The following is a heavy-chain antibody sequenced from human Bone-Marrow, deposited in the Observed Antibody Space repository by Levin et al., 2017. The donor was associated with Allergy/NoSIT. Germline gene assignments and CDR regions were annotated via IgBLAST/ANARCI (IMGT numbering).Heavy chain of an antibody. D-gene: IGHD2-8*01. CDR2: IYRSGST. J-gene: IGHJ4*02. CDR3: ARDRGSADNEGYYFDY. CDR1: GGSITSNNW. Sequence: GSLRLSCAVSGGSITSNNWWCWVRQPPGKGLGWFGEIYRSGSTNYNPLLKSRVTISVDKSKNQFSLNLSSVTAADPAVYYCARDRGSADNEGYYFDYWGQGTLVTVSS. V-gene: IGHV4-4*02.